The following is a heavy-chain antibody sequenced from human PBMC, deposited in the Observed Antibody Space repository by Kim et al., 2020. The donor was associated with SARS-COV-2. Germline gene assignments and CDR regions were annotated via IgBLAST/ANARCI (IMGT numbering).Heavy chain of an antibody. J-gene: IGHJ4*02. CDR3: AKALAGRRGFDY. Sequence: GGSLRLSCAASGFTFSSYAISWVRQAPGKGLEWVSDISWSGGNTYYADSVKGRFTISRDNYKNTLFLQMNSLRAEDTAVYYCAKALAGRRGFDYWGQGTLVTVSS. D-gene: IGHD6-13*01. CDR1: GFTFSSYA. CDR2: ISWSGGNT. V-gene: IGHV3-23*01.